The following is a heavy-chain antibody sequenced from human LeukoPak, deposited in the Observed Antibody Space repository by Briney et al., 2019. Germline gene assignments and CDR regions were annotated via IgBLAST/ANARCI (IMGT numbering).Heavy chain of an antibody. CDR1: DGSFSGYY. CDR2: INHSGST. J-gene: IGHJ4*02. D-gene: IGHD2-21*02. V-gene: IGHV4-34*01. Sequence: PSETLSLTCAVYDGSFSGYYWSWLRQPPGKGLEWIGEINHSGSTNYNPSLKSRVTISVDTSKNQFSLKLSSVTAADTAVYYCARGGWYCGGDCSNPIDYWGQGTLVTVSS. CDR3: ARGGWYCGGDCSNPIDY.